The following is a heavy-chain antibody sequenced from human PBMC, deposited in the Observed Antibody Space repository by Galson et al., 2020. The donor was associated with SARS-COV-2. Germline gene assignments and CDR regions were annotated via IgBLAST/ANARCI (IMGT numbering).Heavy chain of an antibody. V-gene: IGHV3-30*03. CDR3: AREGAHDNWYYDL. Sequence: GGSLRLSCAASGFIFSTYGMQWVRQAPGKGLEWVAVISSGGRVSVYGDSVKGRFTVSRDNSKNTVYLEMNSLRAEDTAVYYCAREGAHDNWYYDLWGRGTLVSVSS. D-gene: IGHD3-9*01. CDR1: GFIFSTYG. J-gene: IGHJ2*01. CDR2: ISSGGRVS.